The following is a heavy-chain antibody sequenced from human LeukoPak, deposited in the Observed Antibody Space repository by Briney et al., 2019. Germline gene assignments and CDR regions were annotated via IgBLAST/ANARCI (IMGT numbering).Heavy chain of an antibody. CDR1: GYTFTSNA. CDR2: ISVGGGST. V-gene: IGHV3-23*01. J-gene: IGHJ5*02. D-gene: IGHD2-21*02. CDR3: VTTWNTVTALYWFDP. Sequence: GGSLSLSCAARGYTFTSNATSAGRQAPGKGLEWVSGISVGGGSTFYADSVKGRFTISRDNSKNTLYLQMNSVRGADVYLCSSVTTWNTVTALYWFDPWGQGTLVTVSS.